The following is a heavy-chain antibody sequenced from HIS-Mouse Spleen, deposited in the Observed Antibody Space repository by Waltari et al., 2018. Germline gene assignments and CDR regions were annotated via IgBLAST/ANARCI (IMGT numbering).Heavy chain of an antibody. CDR1: GGSISSSSYY. CDR3: AREIPYSSSWYDWYFDL. D-gene: IGHD6-13*01. Sequence: QLQLQESGPGLVKPSETLSLTCTVSGGSISSSSYYWGWIRQPPGKGLEWIGSIYSSGDPYYNPSLKSLVTISVATSKKQSSLKLSSVTAADTAVYYCAREIPYSSSWYDWYFDLWGRGTLVTVSS. CDR2: IYSSGDP. J-gene: IGHJ2*01. V-gene: IGHV4-39*07.